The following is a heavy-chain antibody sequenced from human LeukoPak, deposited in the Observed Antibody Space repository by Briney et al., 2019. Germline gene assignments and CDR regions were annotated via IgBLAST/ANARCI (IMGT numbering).Heavy chain of an antibody. CDR2: IHYSGST. V-gene: IGHV4-39*01. CDR3: ARHRYYYRSGSYYGAPYYMDV. D-gene: IGHD3-10*01. CDR1: GGSISSNSYS. Sequence: PSETLSLTCTVSGGSISSNSYSWGWIRQPPGKGLEWIGSIHYSGSTYYNPSLKSRVTISVDTSKNHFSLKLSSVTAADTAVYYCARHRYYYRSGSYYGAPYYMDVWGKGTTVTISS. J-gene: IGHJ6*03.